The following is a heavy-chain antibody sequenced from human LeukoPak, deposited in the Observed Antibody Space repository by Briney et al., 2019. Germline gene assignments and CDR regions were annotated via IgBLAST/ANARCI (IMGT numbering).Heavy chain of an antibody. J-gene: IGHJ4*02. Sequence: GGSLRLSCTASGFTFGDYAMSWVRQAPGKGLEWVGFIRSKAYGGTTEYAASVKGRFTISRDDSKSIAYLQMNSLKTEDTAVYYCTRDQFPMIVVVFDYWGQGTLVTVSS. CDR2: IRSKAYGGTT. CDR1: GFTFGDYA. V-gene: IGHV3-49*04. D-gene: IGHD3-22*01. CDR3: TRDQFPMIVVVFDY.